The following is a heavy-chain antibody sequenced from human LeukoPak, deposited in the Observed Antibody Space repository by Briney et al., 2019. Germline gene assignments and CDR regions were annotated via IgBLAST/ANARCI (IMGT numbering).Heavy chain of an antibody. J-gene: IGHJ4*01. Sequence: ETQSLTCTVSGASINNNFWTWIRQPPGKGLEWIGYIYSSGSANYNPSLKSRVIISGDTSKNQISLNLTSVTAADTAVYFCARHRDYYDTWGHGTPVTIAS. CDR1: GASINNNF. V-gene: IGHV4-59*08. CDR2: IYSSGSA. CDR3: ARHRDYYDT. D-gene: IGHD3-16*01.